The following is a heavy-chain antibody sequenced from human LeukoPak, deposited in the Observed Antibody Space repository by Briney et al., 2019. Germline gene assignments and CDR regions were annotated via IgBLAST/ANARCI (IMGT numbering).Heavy chain of an antibody. Sequence: ASVKVSCKTSGYSFSSYDINWVRQATGQGLEWMGWMNPNSGDTGYAQKFQGRVTMTRDTSISTAYMELSSLRSEDTAVYFCVRGAIRYFDPSIYWGQGTLVTVSS. V-gene: IGHV1-8*01. CDR2: MNPNSGDT. CDR3: VRGAIRYFDPSIY. J-gene: IGHJ4*02. D-gene: IGHD3-9*01. CDR1: GYSFSSYD.